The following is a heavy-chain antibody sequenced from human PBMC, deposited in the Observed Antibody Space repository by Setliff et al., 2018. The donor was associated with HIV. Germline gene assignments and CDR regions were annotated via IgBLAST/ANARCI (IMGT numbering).Heavy chain of an antibody. J-gene: IGHJ6*03. CDR3: ARDGGGPGDYYYYYVDV. V-gene: IGHV1-2*06. D-gene: IGHD3-16*01. CDR2: INPNSGGT. CDR1: GYIFTDYY. Sequence: VASVKVSCKASGYIFTDYYMHWVRQAPGQELGWMGRINPNSGGTNYAQKFQGRVTMTRDTSISTAYMELSRLRSDDTAVYYCARDGGGPGDYYYYYVDVWAKGTTVTVSS.